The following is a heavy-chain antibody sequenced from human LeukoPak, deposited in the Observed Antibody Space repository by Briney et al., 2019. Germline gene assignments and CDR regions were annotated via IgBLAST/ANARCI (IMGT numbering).Heavy chain of an antibody. J-gene: IGHJ4*02. CDR2: IRYDGSNK. Sequence: GGSLRLSCAASGFTFSSYGMHWVRQAPGKGLEWVAFIRYDGSNKYYADSVKGRFTISRGNSKNTLYLQMNSLRAEDTAVYYCAKDLDYGVGFDYWGQGTLVTVSS. V-gene: IGHV3-30*02. D-gene: IGHD4-17*01. CDR3: AKDLDYGVGFDY. CDR1: GFTFSSYG.